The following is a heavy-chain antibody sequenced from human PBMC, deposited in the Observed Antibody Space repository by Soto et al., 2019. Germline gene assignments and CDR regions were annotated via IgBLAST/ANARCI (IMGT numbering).Heavy chain of an antibody. J-gene: IGHJ4*02. Sequence: GGSLRLSCAASGFTFSSYGMHWVRQAPGKGLEWVAVIWYDGSNKYYADSVKGRFTISRDNSKNTLYLQMNSLRAEDTAVYYCASDEHHSSGWSGPGYWGQGTLVTVSS. D-gene: IGHD6-19*01. CDR1: GFTFSSYG. CDR3: ASDEHHSSGWSGPGY. V-gene: IGHV3-33*01. CDR2: IWYDGSNK.